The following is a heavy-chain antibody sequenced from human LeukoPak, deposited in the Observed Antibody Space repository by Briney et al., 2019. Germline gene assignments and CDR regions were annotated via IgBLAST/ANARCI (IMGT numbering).Heavy chain of an antibody. V-gene: IGHV1-46*01. D-gene: IGHD2-2*01. CDR3: ASSRMPHDY. CDR2: INSSGGST. Sequence: ASVKVSCKASGHTFTRHYMHWVRQAPGQGLEWMGIINSSGGSTSYAQKLQGRVTMTRDTSTSTVFMELSSLRSEDTAVYYCASSRMPHDYWGQGTLVTVSS. CDR1: GHTFTRHY. J-gene: IGHJ4*02.